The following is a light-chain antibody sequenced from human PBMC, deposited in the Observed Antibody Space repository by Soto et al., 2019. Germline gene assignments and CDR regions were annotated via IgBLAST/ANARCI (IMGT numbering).Light chain of an antibody. CDR3: QSYDTSLTGSYV. CDR1: SSDIGAGYD. CDR2: GNN. J-gene: IGLJ1*01. Sequence: QSVLTQPPSVSGASGQRVTISCTGSSSDIGAGYDVHWYQQLPGTAPKLLIYGNNNRPSGVPDRFSGSKSGTSASLAITGLQAEDEADHYCQSYDTSLTGSYVFGTGTKVTVL. V-gene: IGLV1-40*01.